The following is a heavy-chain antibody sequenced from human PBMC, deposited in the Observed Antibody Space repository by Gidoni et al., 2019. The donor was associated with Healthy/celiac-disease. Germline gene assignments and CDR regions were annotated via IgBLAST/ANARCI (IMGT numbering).Heavy chain of an antibody. D-gene: IGHD1-26*01. CDR2: MNPNSGNT. CDR1: GYTFTRYD. Sequence: QVQLVQSGAEVKKPGASVKVSCKASGYTFTRYDINWVRQATGQGLEWMGWMNPNSGNTGYAQKFQGRVTMTRNTSISTAYMELSSLRSEDTAVYYCARGAYRKGSSHQGYWGQGTLVTVSS. V-gene: IGHV1-8*01. CDR3: ARGAYRKGSSHQGY. J-gene: IGHJ4*02.